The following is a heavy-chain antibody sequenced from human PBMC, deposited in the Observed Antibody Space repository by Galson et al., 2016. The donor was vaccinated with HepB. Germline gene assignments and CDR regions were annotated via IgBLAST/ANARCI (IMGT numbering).Heavy chain of an antibody. CDR1: GGSICNINSHW. J-gene: IGHJ4*02. V-gene: IGHV4-4*02. Sequence: SETLSLTCAVSGGSICNINSHWWSWARQTPGKGLEWIGEIHHTGSTNYNASLKRRVTMSLDRFKNQFSLKLTSVTAADTAVYYCARMVLASTYYFESWGQGFMVAVSS. CDR3: ARMVLASTYYFES. D-gene: IGHD2-8*01. CDR2: IHHTGST.